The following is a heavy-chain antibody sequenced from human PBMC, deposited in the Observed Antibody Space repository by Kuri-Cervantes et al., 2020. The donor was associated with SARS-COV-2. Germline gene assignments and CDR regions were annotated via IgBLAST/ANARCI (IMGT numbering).Heavy chain of an antibody. V-gene: IGHV3-30*03. CDR1: GFTFSTYG. CDR3: AGFTKWELLPFDI. Sequence: GGSLRLSCAASGFTFSTYGMHWVRQAPGKGLEWVALISYDGNEYYADSVRGRFTISRDNSKNTLYLQLNNLRTEDTAVYYCAGFTKWELLPFDIWGQGTMVTVSS. J-gene: IGHJ3*02. D-gene: IGHD1-26*01. CDR2: ISYDGNE.